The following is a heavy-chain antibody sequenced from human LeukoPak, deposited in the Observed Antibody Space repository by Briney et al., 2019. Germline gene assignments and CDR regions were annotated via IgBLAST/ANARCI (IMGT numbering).Heavy chain of an antibody. Sequence: PGGSLRLSCAASGFTFSSYWMSWVRQAPGKGLEWVANIKQDGSEEYYVDSVRGRFTISRDNAKHSLHLQMNTLRAEDTAVYHCARNHLSAAWSFDYWGQGTLVTVSS. CDR2: IKQDGSEE. CDR3: ARNHLSAAWSFDY. V-gene: IGHV3-7*01. D-gene: IGHD2-8*01. J-gene: IGHJ4*02. CDR1: GFTFSSYW.